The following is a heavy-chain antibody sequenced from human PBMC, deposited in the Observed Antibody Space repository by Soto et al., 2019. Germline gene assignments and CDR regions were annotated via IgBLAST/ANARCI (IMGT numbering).Heavy chain of an antibody. D-gene: IGHD3-10*01. Sequence: PSQTLSLTCAVYGECFCGYYWSWIRKPPGKGLEWIGEINHSGSTKNNPSLKSRITISVDTSKNQFSLKLSSVTAADTAVYYCARHYDSGRPRGPHGNNWFDPWGQGTLVTVSP. V-gene: IGHV4-34*01. CDR3: ARHYDSGRPRGPHGNNWFDP. J-gene: IGHJ5*02. CDR2: INHSGST. CDR1: GECFCGYY.